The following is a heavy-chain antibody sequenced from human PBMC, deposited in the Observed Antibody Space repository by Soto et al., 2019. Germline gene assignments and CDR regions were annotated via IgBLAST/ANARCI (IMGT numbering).Heavy chain of an antibody. V-gene: IGHV1-18*01. CDR3: ARSGLPDPVVVVGHTPFDP. CDR1: GYTFTNYD. Sequence: ASVKVSCKASGYTFTNYDINWVRQAPGQGLEWMGWISAYNGDTNYAQKLQGRVTMTTDTSTSTAYVELRSLRSDDTAVYYCARSGLPDPVVVVGHTPFDPWGQGTLVTVSS. CDR2: ISAYNGDT. D-gene: IGHD2-15*01. J-gene: IGHJ5*02.